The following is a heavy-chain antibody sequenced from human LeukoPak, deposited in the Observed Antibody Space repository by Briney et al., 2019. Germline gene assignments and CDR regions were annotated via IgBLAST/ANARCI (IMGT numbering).Heavy chain of an antibody. CDR1: GFTFDDYA. J-gene: IGHJ5*02. V-gene: IGHV3-9*01. D-gene: IGHD3-22*01. CDR3: ARDRIYDSNKQGWFDP. CDR2: ISWNSGSI. Sequence: GRSLRLSCAASGFTFDDYAMHWVRQAPGKGLEWVSGISWNSGSIGYADSVKGRFTISRDNAENTLYLQMNSLRPEDTAVYYCARDRIYDSNKQGWFDPWGQGILVTVSS.